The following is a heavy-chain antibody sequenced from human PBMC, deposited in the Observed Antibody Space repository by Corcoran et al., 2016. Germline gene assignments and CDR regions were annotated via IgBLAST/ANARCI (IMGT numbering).Heavy chain of an antibody. D-gene: IGHD3-10*01. V-gene: IGHV3-73*02. J-gene: IGHJ4*02. CDR3: TRLVRGYGWGENYFDY. Sequence: EVQLVESGGGLVQPGGSLKLSCAASGFTFRGSAMHWVRQAAGKGLEWVGRIRSKANSYATAYAASVKGRFTISRDDSKNTAYLQMNSLKSGDAAVYYCTRLVRGYGWGENYFDYCGQGTRVTVSS. CDR1: GFTFRGSA. CDR2: IRSKANSYAT.